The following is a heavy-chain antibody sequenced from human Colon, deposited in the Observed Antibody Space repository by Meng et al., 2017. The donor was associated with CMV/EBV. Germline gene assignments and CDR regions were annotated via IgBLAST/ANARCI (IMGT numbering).Heavy chain of an antibody. D-gene: IGHD3-9*01. CDR1: GGSISSSNW. CDR2: IYHSGST. V-gene: IGHV4-4*02. J-gene: IGHJ4*02. CDR3: ARGRPYSLRYFDWLLLDFDY. Sequence: QVALEGSGPGLVKPSGTLSLPCAVSGGSISSSNWWSWVRQPPGKGLEWIGEIYHSGSTNYNPSLKSRVTISVDKSKNQFSLKLSSVTAADTAVYYCARGRPYSLRYFDWLLLDFDYWGQGTLVTVSS.